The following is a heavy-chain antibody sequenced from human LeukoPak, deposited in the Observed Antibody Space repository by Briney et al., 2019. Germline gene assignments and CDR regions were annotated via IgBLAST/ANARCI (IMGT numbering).Heavy chain of an antibody. J-gene: IGHJ4*02. CDR2: ISEDGNRK. V-gene: IGHV3-7*01. CDR1: GFIYSTYW. D-gene: IGHD3-10*01. CDR3: GRHRSGSGTYFIDY. Sequence: GGSLRLSCAASGFIYSTYWMTWVRQAPGKGLEWVANISEDGNRKHYVDSVKGRFTVSRDNAKNSLFLQMNSLRVEDTAVYYCGRHRSGSGTYFIDYWGQGTLVSVSS.